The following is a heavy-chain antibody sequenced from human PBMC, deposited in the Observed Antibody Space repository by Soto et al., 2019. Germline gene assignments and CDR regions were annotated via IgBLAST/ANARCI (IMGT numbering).Heavy chain of an antibody. Sequence: GASVKVSCKASGYTFTSYGISWVRQAPGQGLEWMGWISAYNGNTNYAQKLQGRVTMTTDTSTSTAYMELRSLRSDDTAVYYCARIVMGSSGYSAYDAFEIWGQGSMVTVSS. CDR2: ISAYNGNT. CDR1: GYTFTSYG. D-gene: IGHD3-22*01. V-gene: IGHV1-18*01. J-gene: IGHJ3*02. CDR3: ARIVMGSSGYSAYDAFEI.